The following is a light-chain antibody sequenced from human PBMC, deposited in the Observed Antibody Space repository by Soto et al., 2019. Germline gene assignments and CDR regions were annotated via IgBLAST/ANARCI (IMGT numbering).Light chain of an antibody. CDR3: RQSYSTPWT. Sequence: DIQMTQSPSSLSASVGDRVTITCRASHSIRSYLNWYYQKKGGAAKRLLNSGACMQGRGISGWFGGRAGRDYSLIIISLQPEDYATDYCRQSYSTPWTFGQGTKVDIK. J-gene: IGKJ1*01. V-gene: IGKV1-39*01. CDR1: HSIRSY. CDR2: SGA.